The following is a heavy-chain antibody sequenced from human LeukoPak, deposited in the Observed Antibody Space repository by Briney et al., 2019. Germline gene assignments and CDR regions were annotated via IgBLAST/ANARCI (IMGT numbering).Heavy chain of an antibody. CDR3: ARYRWWGGDHRPYWFDP. CDR1: GYTFTSYD. J-gene: IGHJ5*02. Sequence: SVKVSCKASGYTFTSYDINWVRQATGQGLEWMGGIIPIFGTANYAQKFQGRVTITADESTSTAYMELSSLRSEDTAVYYCARYRWWGGDHRPYWFDPWGQGTLVTVSS. CDR2: IIPIFGTA. V-gene: IGHV1-69*13. D-gene: IGHD2-21*02.